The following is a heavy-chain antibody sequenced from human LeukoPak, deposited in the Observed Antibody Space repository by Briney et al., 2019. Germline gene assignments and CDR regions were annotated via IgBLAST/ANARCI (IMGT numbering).Heavy chain of an antibody. CDR3: ATTRTSSYIVVVVAATYY. D-gene: IGHD2-15*01. V-gene: IGHV3-23*01. CDR2: ISGSGGST. Sequence: GGSLRLSCAASGFTFSSYAMSWVRQAPGKGLEWVSAISGSGGSTYYADSVKGRFTISRDNSKNTLYLQMNSLRAEDTAVYYCATTRTSSYIVVVVAATYYWGQGILVTVSS. J-gene: IGHJ4*02. CDR1: GFTFSSYA.